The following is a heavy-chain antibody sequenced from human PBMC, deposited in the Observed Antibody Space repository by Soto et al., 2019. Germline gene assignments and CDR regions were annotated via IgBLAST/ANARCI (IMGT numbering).Heavy chain of an antibody. CDR1: GGSISSYY. D-gene: IGHD3-22*01. J-gene: IGHJ3*02. Sequence: KPSETLSLTCSVSGGSISSYYWSWIRQPPGKGLEWIAYIYYSVTSYNPSLKSRVSISLDTSKNQFSLKLSSVTAADTAVYCARTYDGSGPNSGGYSFDIWGQGTMVTVSS. CDR2: IYYSVT. V-gene: IGHV4-59*01. CDR3: ARTYDGSGPNSGGYSFDI.